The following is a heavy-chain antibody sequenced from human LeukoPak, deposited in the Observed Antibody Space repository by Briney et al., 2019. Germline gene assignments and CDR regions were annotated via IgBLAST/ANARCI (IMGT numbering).Heavy chain of an antibody. CDR1: GLSFSNAW. V-gene: IGHV3-23*01. D-gene: IGHD3-22*01. Sequence: PGGSLRLSCTASGLSFSNAWMSWVRQAPGKGLEWVSIIGSNGDRTFYADSVKGRFTISRDNSKNTLYLQMNSLRGEDTAVYYCVKDLARYYDTSGYEYFDYWGQGTLVSVSS. J-gene: IGHJ4*02. CDR3: VKDLARYYDTSGYEYFDY. CDR2: IGSNGDRT.